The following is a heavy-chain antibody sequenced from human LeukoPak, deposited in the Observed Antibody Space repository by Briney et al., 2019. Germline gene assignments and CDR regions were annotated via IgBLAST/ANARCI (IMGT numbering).Heavy chain of an antibody. J-gene: IGHJ4*02. V-gene: IGHV3-21*01. D-gene: IGHD5-24*01. CDR2: ISSSSSYI. CDR3: ARDKRGYKDFDY. Sequence: GGSLRLSCAASGFTFSSYSMNWVRQAPGKGLEWVSSISSSSSYIYYADSVKGRFTISRDNAKNSLYLQMNRLRAEDTAVYYCARDKRGYKDFDYWGQGTLVTVSS. CDR1: GFTFSSYS.